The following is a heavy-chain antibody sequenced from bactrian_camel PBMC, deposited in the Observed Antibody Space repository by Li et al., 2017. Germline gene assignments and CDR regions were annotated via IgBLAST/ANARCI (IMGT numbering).Heavy chain of an antibody. J-gene: IGHJ4*01. CDR1: GYTANMNC. Sequence: QVQLVESGGGTAQAGGSLRLSCAASGYTANMNCMAWFRQAPGNEREAVAAICTGDGRAYYHDSENDSGKGRFSISRDNTKNTMWLQMNSLKPEDTATYDCAASSSGGAWPKARVHTPSEYMYWGQGTQVTVS. CDR2: ICTGDGRA. CDR3: AASSSGGAWPKARVHTPSEYMY. D-gene: IGHD5*01. V-gene: IGHV3-3*01.